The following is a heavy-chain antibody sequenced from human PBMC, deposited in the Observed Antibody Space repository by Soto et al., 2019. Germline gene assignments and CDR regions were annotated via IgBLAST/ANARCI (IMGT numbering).Heavy chain of an antibody. J-gene: IGHJ2*01. CDR1: GFTFSSYA. Sequence: QVQLVESGGGVVQPGRSLRLSCAASGFTFSSYAMHWVRQAPGKGLEWVAVISYDGSNKYYADSVKGRFTISRDNSKNTLYLQMNSLRAEDTAVYYCAKEDCTNGVCYRGWYFDLWGRGTLVTVS. V-gene: IGHV3-30*18. CDR3: AKEDCTNGVCYRGWYFDL. CDR2: ISYDGSNK. D-gene: IGHD2-8*01.